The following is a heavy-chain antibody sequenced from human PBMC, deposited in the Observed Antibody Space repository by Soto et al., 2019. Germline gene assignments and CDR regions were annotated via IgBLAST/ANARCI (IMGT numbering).Heavy chain of an antibody. V-gene: IGHV4-31*03. D-gene: IGHD2-15*01. CDR2: IYYSGYT. CDR3: ERVLGYCSGGTCYPDY. Sequence: QVQLQESGPGLVKPSQTLSLTCTVSGGSISSGSYYWSWIRQHPGKGLEWIGYIYYSGYTYYNPSLTSRVTISLDTSTNQFSLKLSAVTAADTAVYYCERVLGYCSGGTCYPDYWGQGTMVTVSS. J-gene: IGHJ4*02. CDR1: GGSISSGSYY.